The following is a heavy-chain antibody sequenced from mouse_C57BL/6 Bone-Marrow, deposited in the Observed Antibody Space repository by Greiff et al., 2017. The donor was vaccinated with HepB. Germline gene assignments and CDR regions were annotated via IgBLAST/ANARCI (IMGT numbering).Heavy chain of an antibody. Sequence: EVHLVESGGGLVQPGGSLKLSCAASGFTFSDYYMYWVRQTPEKRLEWVAYISNGGGSTYYPATVKGRFTISRDNAKNTLYLQMSRLKSEDTAMYYCVRHYYGPKGGYFDVWGTGTTVTVSS. CDR2: ISNGGGST. D-gene: IGHD1-1*01. CDR1: GFTFSDYY. CDR3: VRHYYGPKGGYFDV. J-gene: IGHJ1*03. V-gene: IGHV5-12*01.